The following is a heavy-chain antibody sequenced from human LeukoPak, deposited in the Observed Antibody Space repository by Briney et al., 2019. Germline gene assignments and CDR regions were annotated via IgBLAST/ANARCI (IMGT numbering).Heavy chain of an antibody. D-gene: IGHD4-11*01. CDR3: AREVDSDDYSNEDAFDI. J-gene: IGHJ3*02. CDR2: IYYSGST. Sequence: SETLSLTCTVSGGSISSYYWSWIRQPPGKGLEWIGYIYYSGSTNYNPSLKSRATISVDTSKNQFSLKLSSVTAADTAVYYCAREVDSDDYSNEDAFDIWGQGTMVTVSS. V-gene: IGHV4-59*12. CDR1: GGSISSYY.